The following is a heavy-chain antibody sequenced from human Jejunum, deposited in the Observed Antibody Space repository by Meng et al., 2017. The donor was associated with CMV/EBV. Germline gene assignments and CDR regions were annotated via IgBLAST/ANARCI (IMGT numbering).Heavy chain of an antibody. D-gene: IGHD3-22*01. J-gene: IGHJ4*02. CDR3: ARCRHNYDTRGYYTMNY. V-gene: IGHV1-2*02. CDR2: INPKSGGT. Sequence: TFPGFYIHWVRQAPGQGLEWMGWINPKSGGTNNAQKFQGRVTLTMDTSISTAYMELSRLTSDDTAVYYCARCRHNYDTRGYYTMNYWGQGTLVTVSS. CDR1: TFPGFY.